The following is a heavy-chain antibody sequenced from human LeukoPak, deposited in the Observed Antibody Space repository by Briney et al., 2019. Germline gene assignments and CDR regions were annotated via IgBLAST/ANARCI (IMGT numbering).Heavy chain of an antibody. Sequence: ASVKVSCKASGYTFTSYAMHWVRQAPGQRLEWMGWINAGNGNTKYSQEFQGRVTITRDTSASTAYMELSNLRSEDMAVYYCARGDDSSGLDYWGQGTLVTVSS. CDR2: INAGNGNT. D-gene: IGHD3-22*01. CDR1: GYTFTSYA. CDR3: ARGDDSSGLDY. V-gene: IGHV1-3*03. J-gene: IGHJ4*02.